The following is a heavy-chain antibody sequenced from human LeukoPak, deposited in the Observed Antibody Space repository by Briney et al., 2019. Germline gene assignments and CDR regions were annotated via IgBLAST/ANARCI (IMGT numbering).Heavy chain of an antibody. CDR2: IYPGNSDT. Sequence: GESLKISCKASGYTFTNYWIGWVRQMPGKGLEWMGIIYPGNSDTRYNPSFQGQVTISADKSISTAYLQWSSLKASDTAMYFCSRGRRVPTLLPNLWDSWGQGTLVTVSS. J-gene: IGHJ4*02. CDR3: SRGRRVPTLLPNLWDS. V-gene: IGHV5-51*01. CDR1: GYTFTNYW. D-gene: IGHD3-22*01.